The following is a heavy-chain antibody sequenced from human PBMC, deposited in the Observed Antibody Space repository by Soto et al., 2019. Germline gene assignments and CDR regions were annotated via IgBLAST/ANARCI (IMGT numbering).Heavy chain of an antibody. Sequence: EVQLVESGGGLVKPGGSLRLSCAASGFTFSSYSMNWVRQAPGKGLEWVSSISSSSSYIYYADSVKGRFTIPSDNAKTALYLQMNSRRAEDTAVYYFAIAAADYYYGMDVWGQGTTVTVAS. V-gene: IGHV3-21*01. J-gene: IGHJ6*02. CDR2: ISSSSSYI. CDR1: GFTFSSYS. CDR3: AIAAADYYYGMDV. D-gene: IGHD6-25*01.